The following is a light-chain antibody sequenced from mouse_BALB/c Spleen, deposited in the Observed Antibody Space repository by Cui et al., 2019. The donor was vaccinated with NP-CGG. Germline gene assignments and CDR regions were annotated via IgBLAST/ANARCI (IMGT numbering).Light chain of an antibody. CDR1: TGSVTASHY. CDR2: GTT. CDR3: CVWYSNHWV. J-gene: IGLJ1*01. V-gene: IGLV1*01. Sequence: QAVVTGESALTTSPGERVTLTCRTNTGSVTASHYANWVQEKPAHQLTGLIVGTTNRVPGVAPRFSGSLIGEKDAVTITGAEHEDEAILFFCVWYSNHWVFGGGTKLTVL.